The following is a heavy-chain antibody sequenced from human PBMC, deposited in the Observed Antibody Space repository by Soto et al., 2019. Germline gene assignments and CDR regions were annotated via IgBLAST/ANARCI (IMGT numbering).Heavy chain of an antibody. D-gene: IGHD1-7*01. Sequence: EVQLLESGGGLVQPGGSLRLSCAAYGFTFRSDAMSWVRQAPGKGLEWVSAISGSGGSTYYADSVKGRFTISRDKSKNTLYLQMNSLRAEDTAVYYCASLTGTNYYYGMDVWGQGTTVTGSS. CDR1: GFTFRSDA. CDR2: ISGSGGST. J-gene: IGHJ6*02. V-gene: IGHV3-23*01. CDR3: ASLTGTNYYYGMDV.